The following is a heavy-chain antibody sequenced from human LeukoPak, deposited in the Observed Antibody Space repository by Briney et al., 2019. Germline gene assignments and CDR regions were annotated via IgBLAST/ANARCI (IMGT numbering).Heavy chain of an antibody. CDR1: GFTFSGSA. D-gene: IGHD1-7*01. Sequence: GGSLRLSCAASGFTFSGSAMHWVRQAPGKGLEWLAVVSSDGSIDYYADSVRGRFTVSRDNSKNTMFLQFNTLRPEDTAVYYCAREAMGTTFSAWFDPWGQGTLVTVSS. J-gene: IGHJ5*02. V-gene: IGHV3-30*04. CDR2: VSSDGSID. CDR3: AREAMGTTFSAWFDP.